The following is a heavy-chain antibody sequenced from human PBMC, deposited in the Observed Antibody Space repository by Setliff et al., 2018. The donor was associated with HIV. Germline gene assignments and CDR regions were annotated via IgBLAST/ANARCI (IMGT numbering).Heavy chain of an antibody. CDR1: GYTFTGYY. V-gene: IGHV1-2*02. Sequence: GASVKVSCKASGYTFTGYYMHWVRQAPGQGLEWMGWINPNSGGTNYAQRFQGRVTMTRDTSISTAYMELSRLRSDDTAVYYCARVGRNFVATMSADYYYYMDVWGKGTTVNVSS. J-gene: IGHJ6*03. CDR3: ARVGRNFVATMSADYYYYMDV. CDR2: INPNSGGT. D-gene: IGHD5-12*01.